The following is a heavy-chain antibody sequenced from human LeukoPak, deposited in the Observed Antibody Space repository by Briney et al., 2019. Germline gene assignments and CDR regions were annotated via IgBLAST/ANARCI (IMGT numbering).Heavy chain of an antibody. Sequence: ASVTVSCKASGYTFNGYYMHWVRRAPGQGLEWMGWINPNSGGTKYAQKFQGRVTMTRDTSVSTAYMELSRLTSDDTAVYYCASGREYCSSTSCWGYYMDVWGKGTTVTISS. D-gene: IGHD2-2*01. CDR1: GYTFNGYY. J-gene: IGHJ6*03. V-gene: IGHV1-2*02. CDR2: INPNSGGT. CDR3: ASGREYCSSTSCWGYYMDV.